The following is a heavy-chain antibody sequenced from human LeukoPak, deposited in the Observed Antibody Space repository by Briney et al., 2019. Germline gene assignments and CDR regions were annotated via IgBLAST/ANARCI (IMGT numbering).Heavy chain of an antibody. CDR2: ISYDGSNK. J-gene: IGHJ4*02. Sequence: GRSLRLSCAASGFTFSSYAMHWVRQAPGKGLEWVAVISYDGSNKYYADSVKGRFTISRDSAKNSLYLQMNSLRAEDTAVYYCARVLRGQQLDHWGQGTLVTVSS. CDR1: GFTFSSYA. V-gene: IGHV3-30*04. CDR3: ARVLRGQQLDH. D-gene: IGHD6-13*01.